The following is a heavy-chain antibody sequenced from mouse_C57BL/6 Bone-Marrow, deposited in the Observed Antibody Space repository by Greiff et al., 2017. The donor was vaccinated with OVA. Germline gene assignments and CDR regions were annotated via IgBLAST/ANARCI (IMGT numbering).Heavy chain of an antibody. CDR3: ARHGITTVVAQEYFDV. CDR2: ISNLAYSI. J-gene: IGHJ1*03. V-gene: IGHV5-15*01. Sequence: VMLVESGGGLVQPGGSLKLSCAASGFTFSDYGMAWVRQAPRKGPEWVAFISNLAYSIYYADTVTGRFTISRENAKNTLYLEMSSLRSEDTAMYYCARHGITTVVAQEYFDVWGTGTTVTVSS. D-gene: IGHD1-1*01. CDR1: GFTFSDYG.